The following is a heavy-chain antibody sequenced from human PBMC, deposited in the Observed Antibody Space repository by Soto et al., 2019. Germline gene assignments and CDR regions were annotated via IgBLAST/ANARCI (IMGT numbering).Heavy chain of an antibody. CDR2: ISYEGSNK. V-gene: IGHV3-30-3*01. Sequence: PGCSLRLSSASSGFTFSSYAMHWVLQTPGKGLERVAVISYEGSNKYYADSVKGRFTIYRANSKNTRYRQMNSLRAEDTAVYYCARDPDSRGYYAFDYWGQGALVTVAS. J-gene: IGHJ4*02. D-gene: IGHD3-22*01. CDR3: ARDPDSRGYYAFDY. CDR1: GFTFSSYA.